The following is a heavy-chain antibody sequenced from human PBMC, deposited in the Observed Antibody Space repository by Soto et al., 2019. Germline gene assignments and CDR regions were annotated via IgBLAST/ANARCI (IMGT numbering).Heavy chain of an antibody. CDR3: ATYVDTAMGTSQEDY. CDR1: GGSISSYY. D-gene: IGHD5-18*01. J-gene: IGHJ4*02. CDR2: IYYSGST. V-gene: IGHV4-59*01. Sequence: SETLSLTCTVSGGSISSYYWSWIRQPPGKGLEWIGYIYYSGSTNYNPSLKSRVTISVDTSKNQFSLKLSSVTAADTAVYYCATYVDTAMGTSQEDYWGQGTLVTVSS.